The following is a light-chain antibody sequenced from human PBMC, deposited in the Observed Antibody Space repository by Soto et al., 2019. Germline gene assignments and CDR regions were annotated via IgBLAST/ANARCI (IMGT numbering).Light chain of an antibody. J-gene: IGKJ5*01. CDR2: DVS. CDR1: QGVTTK. V-gene: IGKV3-15*01. CDR3: QQYNNWPFS. Sequence: EILMTQSPGTLSVSPGERATLSCGACQGVTTKLAWYQQKSGQSHRLLIYDVSIRATGVPDRFSGTGSETDFTLTISGLQSEDSAVYFCQQYNNWPFSFGPGTRLEI.